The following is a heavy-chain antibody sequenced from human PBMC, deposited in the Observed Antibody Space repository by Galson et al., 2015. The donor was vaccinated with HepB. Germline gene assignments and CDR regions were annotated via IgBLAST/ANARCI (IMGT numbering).Heavy chain of an antibody. CDR1: GFTFSSYT. CDR3: ARDASEWSRDY. D-gene: IGHD3-3*01. Sequence: SLRLSCAASGFTFSSYTMNWVRQAPGKGLEWVAVIGYRETYKHYADSVKGRFAISRDNAKNSVYLQMNSLRVEDTAVYYSARDASEWSRDYWGQGTLVAVSS. V-gene: IGHV3-21*01. CDR2: IGYRETYK. J-gene: IGHJ4*02.